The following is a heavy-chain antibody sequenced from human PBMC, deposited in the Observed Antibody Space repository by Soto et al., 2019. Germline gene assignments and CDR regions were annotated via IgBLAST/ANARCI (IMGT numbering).Heavy chain of an antibody. CDR3: ARAPNWFDP. V-gene: IGHV4-34*01. CDR1: GGSFSCYY. J-gene: IGHJ5*02. Sequence: PSETLSLTCAVYGGSFSCYYWIWIRQPPGKGLEWIGEINHSGSTNYNPSLKSRVTISVDTSKNQFSLKLSSVTAADTAVYYCARAPNWFDPWGQGTLVTVSS. CDR2: INHSGST.